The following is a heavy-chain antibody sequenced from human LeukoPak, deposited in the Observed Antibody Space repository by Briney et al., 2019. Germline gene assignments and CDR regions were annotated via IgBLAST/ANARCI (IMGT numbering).Heavy chain of an antibody. CDR2: ISGSGDST. CDR3: ARRSGVAVAGAFDY. D-gene: IGHD6-19*01. Sequence: QAGGSLRLSCAASGFTLSSYAMSWVRQAPGKGLEWVSGISGSGDSTYYADSVKGRFTISRDNSKNTLYLQMNSLRAEDTAVYFCARRSGVAVAGAFDYWGQGTLVTVSS. V-gene: IGHV3-23*01. CDR1: GFTLSSYA. J-gene: IGHJ4*02.